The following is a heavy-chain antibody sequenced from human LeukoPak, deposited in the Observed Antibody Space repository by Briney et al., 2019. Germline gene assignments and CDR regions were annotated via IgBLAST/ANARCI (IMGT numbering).Heavy chain of an antibody. Sequence: PSETLSLTCAVSGYSISSGYYWGWIRQPPGKGLEWIGSIYHSGSTYYNPSLKSRVTISVDTSKNQFSLKLSSVTAADTAVYYCASSDCSGGSCCFDYWGQGTLVTVSS. J-gene: IGHJ4*02. CDR1: GYSISSGYY. D-gene: IGHD2-15*01. CDR3: ASSDCSGGSCCFDY. CDR2: IYHSGST. V-gene: IGHV4-38-2*01.